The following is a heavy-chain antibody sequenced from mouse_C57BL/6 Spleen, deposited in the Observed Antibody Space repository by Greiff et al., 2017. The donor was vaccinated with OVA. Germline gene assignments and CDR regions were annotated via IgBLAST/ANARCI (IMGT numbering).Heavy chain of an antibody. V-gene: IGHV1-9*01. Sequence: VHLVESGAELMKPGASVKLSCKASGYTFTGYWIEWVKQRPGHGLEWIGEIFPGSGSTNYHEKFKGKATFTADTSSNTTYMQLSSLTTEDSASYYGAREITSGGAYWGQGTLVTVAA. CDR2: IFPGSGST. CDR3: AREITSGGAY. J-gene: IGHJ3*01. CDR1: GYTFTGYW. D-gene: IGHD2-4*01.